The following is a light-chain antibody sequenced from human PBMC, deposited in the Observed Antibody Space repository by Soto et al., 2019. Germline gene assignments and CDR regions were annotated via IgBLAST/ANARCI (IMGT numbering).Light chain of an antibody. CDR3: QQYGSSPRT. J-gene: IGKJ1*01. Sequence: EIVLTQSPGTLSLSPGERAALSCRASRSLSSTSVAWYQQRPGQAPRLLIYDVSSRATGIPDRFSGSGSGTDFTLTISRLEPDDFAVYYCQQYGSSPRTFGQGTKVEIK. CDR2: DVS. CDR1: RSLSSTS. V-gene: IGKV3-20*01.